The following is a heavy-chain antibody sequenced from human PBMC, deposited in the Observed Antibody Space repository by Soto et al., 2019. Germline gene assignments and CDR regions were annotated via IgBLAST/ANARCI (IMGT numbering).Heavy chain of an antibody. CDR3: ARGRYGDY. CDR1: GYTFTSYG. Sequence: QGHLVQSGAEVKKPGASVKVSCKGSGYTFTSYGITWVRQAPGQGLEWMGWISAHNGNTNYAQKLQGRVTVTRDTSTSTAYLARRRRTSDATAGYYCARGRYGDYWGQGARVTVSS. J-gene: IGHJ4*02. CDR2: ISAHNGNT. V-gene: IGHV1-18*01. D-gene: IGHD1-1*01.